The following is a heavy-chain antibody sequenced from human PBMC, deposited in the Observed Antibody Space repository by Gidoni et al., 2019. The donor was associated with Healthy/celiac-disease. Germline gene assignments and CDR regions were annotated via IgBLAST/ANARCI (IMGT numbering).Heavy chain of an antibody. CDR2: IYYSGST. V-gene: IGHV4-31*03. Sequence: QVQLQESGSGLVKPSQTLSLTCTVSGGSISRGGYYWSWIRQHPGKGLEWIGYIYYSGSTYYNPSLNRRVTISVDTSKTQFSLKLSSVTAADTAVYYCAIDPGHYDILTGNKRNWYFDLWGRGTLVTVSS. J-gene: IGHJ2*01. D-gene: IGHD3-9*01. CDR1: GGSISRGGYY. CDR3: AIDPGHYDILTGNKRNWYFDL.